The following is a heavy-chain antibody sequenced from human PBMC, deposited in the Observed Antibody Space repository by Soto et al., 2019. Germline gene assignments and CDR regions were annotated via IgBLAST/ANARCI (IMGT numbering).Heavy chain of an antibody. CDR2: INHSGST. J-gene: IGHJ6*02. Sequence: QVQLQQWGAGLLKPSETLSLTCAVYGGSFSGYYWSWIRQPPGKGLEWIGEINHSGSTNYNPSLKGRVTISVDTSKNQFSLKLSSVTAAVTAVYYCARFILYGAPSVGMDVWGQGTTVTVSS. V-gene: IGHV4-34*01. D-gene: IGHD2-8*01. CDR1: GGSFSGYY. CDR3: ARFILYGAPSVGMDV.